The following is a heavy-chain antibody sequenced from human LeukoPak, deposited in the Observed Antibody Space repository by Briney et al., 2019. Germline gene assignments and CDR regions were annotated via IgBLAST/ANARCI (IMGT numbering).Heavy chain of an antibody. D-gene: IGHD4-17*01. CDR2: IKSKTDGGTT. CDR1: GFTFSNAW. V-gene: IGHV3-15*01. J-gene: IGHJ4*02. CDR3: TTDTPYGDYVGY. Sequence: GGSLRLSCAASGFTFSNAWMSWVRQAPGKGLEWVGRIKSKTDGGTTDYAAPVKGRFTISRDDSKNTLYLQMNSLKTEDTAVYDCTTDTPYGDYVGYWGQGTLVIVSS.